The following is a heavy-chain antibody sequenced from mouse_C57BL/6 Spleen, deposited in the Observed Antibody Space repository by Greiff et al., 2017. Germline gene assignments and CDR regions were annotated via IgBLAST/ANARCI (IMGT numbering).Heavy chain of an antibody. D-gene: IGHD1-1*02. J-gene: IGHJ3*01. CDR3: ANLWPFAY. Sequence: DVMLVESGGGLVKPGGSLKLSCAASGFTFSDYGMHWVRQAPEKGLEWVAYISSGSSTIYYADTVKGRFTISRDNAKNTLFLQMTSLRSEDTAMYYCANLWPFAYWGQGTLVTVSA. CDR2: ISSGSSTI. V-gene: IGHV5-17*01. CDR1: GFTFSDYG.